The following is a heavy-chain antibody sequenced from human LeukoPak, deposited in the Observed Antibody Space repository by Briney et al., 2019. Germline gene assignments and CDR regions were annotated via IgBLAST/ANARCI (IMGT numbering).Heavy chain of an antibody. D-gene: IGHD3-9*01. CDR2: ISGSGGTT. CDR3: AKSRDWPFRPDAFDM. V-gene: IGHV3-23*01. CDR1: GFTFSSYA. J-gene: IGHJ3*02. Sequence: PGGSLRLSCAASGFTFSSYAMSWVRQAPGKGLEWVSAISGSGGTTYYADSVKGRFTISRDNSKNTLYLQMNSLRAEDTAVYYCAKSRDWPFRPDAFDMWGQGTMVTVSS.